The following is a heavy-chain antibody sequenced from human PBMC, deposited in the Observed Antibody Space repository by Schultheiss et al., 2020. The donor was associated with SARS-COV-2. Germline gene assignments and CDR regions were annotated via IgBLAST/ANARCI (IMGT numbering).Heavy chain of an antibody. J-gene: IGHJ6*02. V-gene: IGHV3-30*03. D-gene: IGHD2-8*01. Sequence: GESLKISCAASGFTFSSYGMHWVRQAPGKGLEWVAVISYDGSKKEYADSVKGRFTISRDNSKNTLYLQMNSLRAEDTAVYYCARDKYCTNGVCPYYYYGMDVWGQGTTVTVSS. CDR1: GFTFSSYG. CDR3: ARDKYCTNGVCPYYYYGMDV. CDR2: ISYDGSKK.